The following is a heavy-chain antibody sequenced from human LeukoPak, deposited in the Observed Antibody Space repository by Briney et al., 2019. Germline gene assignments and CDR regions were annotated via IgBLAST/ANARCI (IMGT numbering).Heavy chain of an antibody. V-gene: IGHV3-7*01. CDR2: IKGDGSEK. D-gene: IGHD2/OR15-2a*01. J-gene: IGHJ4*02. Sequence: GGSLRLSCAVSGITFSRFWMSWVRQAPGKGLEWVANIKGDGSEKNYVDSVRGRFTISRDNAKNSVFLQMNSLRAEDTAVYYCRIGHYGSNWGQGTLVTVSS. CDR3: RIGHYGSN. CDR1: GITFSRFW.